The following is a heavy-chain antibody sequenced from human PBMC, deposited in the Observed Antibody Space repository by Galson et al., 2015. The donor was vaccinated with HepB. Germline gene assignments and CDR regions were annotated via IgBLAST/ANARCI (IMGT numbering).Heavy chain of an antibody. V-gene: IGHV5-10-1*01. CDR2: IDPSDSYT. J-gene: IGHJ3*02. Sequence: QSGAEVKKPGESLRISCKGSRYSFTSYWISWVRQMPGKGLEWMGRIDPSDSYTNYSPSFQGHVTISADKSISTAYLQWSSLKASDTAMYYCARSVGPMGELGYCSSTSCYSIRDDAFDIWGQGTMVTVSS. CDR3: ARSVGPMGELGYCSSTSCYSIRDDAFDI. D-gene: IGHD2-2*01. CDR1: RYSFTSYW.